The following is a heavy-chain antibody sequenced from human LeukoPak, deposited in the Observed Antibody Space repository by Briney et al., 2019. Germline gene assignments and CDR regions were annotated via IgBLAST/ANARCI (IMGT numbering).Heavy chain of an antibody. V-gene: IGHV3-11*04. CDR2: ISSSGSTI. CDR3: ARGPSYGSRSDYLDL. D-gene: IGHD3-10*01. J-gene: IGHJ4*02. CDR1: GFTFSDYY. Sequence: GGSLRLSCAASGFTFSDYYMSWIRQAPGKGLEWVSYISSSGSTIYYADSVKGRFTISRDNAKNSLYLQMNSLRAEDTAVYYCARGPSYGSRSDYLDLWGQGIRVTVSS.